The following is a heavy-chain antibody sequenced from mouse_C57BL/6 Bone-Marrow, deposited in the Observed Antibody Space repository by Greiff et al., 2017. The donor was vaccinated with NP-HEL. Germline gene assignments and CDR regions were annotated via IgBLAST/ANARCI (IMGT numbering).Heavy chain of an antibody. Sequence: VNVVESGAELARPGASVKLSCKASGYTFTSYGISWVKQRTGQGLEWIGEIYPRSGNTYYNEKFKGKATLTADKSSSTAYMELRSLTSEDSAVYFCARRMLLTDFDYWGQGTTLTVSS. CDR1: GYTFTSYG. V-gene: IGHV1-81*01. CDR3: ARRMLLTDFDY. CDR2: IYPRSGNT. D-gene: IGHD1-1*01. J-gene: IGHJ2*01.